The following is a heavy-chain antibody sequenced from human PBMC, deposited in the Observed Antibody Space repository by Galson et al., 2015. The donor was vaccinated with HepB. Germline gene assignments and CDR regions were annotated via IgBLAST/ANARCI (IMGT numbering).Heavy chain of an antibody. J-gene: IGHJ4*02. D-gene: IGHD3-22*01. Sequence: SLRLSCAASGFTFGDYAMSWVRQAQGKGLEWVGFIRSKAYGGTTEYAASVKGRFTISRDDSKSIAYLQMNSLKTEDTAVYYCTRGSNYYDSSGYLISVYWGQGTLVTVSS. CDR3: TRGSNYYDSSGYLISVY. CDR1: GFTFGDYA. CDR2: IRSKAYGGTT. V-gene: IGHV3-49*04.